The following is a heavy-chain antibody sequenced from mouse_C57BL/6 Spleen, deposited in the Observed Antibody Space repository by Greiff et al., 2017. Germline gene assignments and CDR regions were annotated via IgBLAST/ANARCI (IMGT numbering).Heavy chain of an antibody. Sequence: EVQLVESGGDLVKPGGSLKLSCAASGFTFSSYGMSWVRQTPDKRLEWVATISSGGSYTYYPDSVKGRFTISRDNAKNTLYLQMSSLKSEDTAMYYWARQSDYYSNLFDYWGQGTTLTVSS. CDR3: ARQSDYYSNLFDY. D-gene: IGHD2-5*01. CDR1: GFTFSSYG. CDR2: ISSGGSYT. V-gene: IGHV5-6*01. J-gene: IGHJ2*01.